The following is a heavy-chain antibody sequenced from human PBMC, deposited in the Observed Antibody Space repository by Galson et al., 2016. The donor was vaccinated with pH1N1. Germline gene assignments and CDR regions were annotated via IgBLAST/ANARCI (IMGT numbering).Heavy chain of an antibody. CDR3: ARVVTPQWVVGYYYGMDV. D-gene: IGHD2-21*02. CDR1: GASVSSHY. CDR2: IDYKRNT. J-gene: IGHJ6*02. Sequence: TLSLTCTVSGASVSSHYWSWIRQPPGKGLEWIGNIDYKRNTNYTPSLKSRVTISLDTSRNRFFLNLNSVTAADTAVYFCARVVTPQWVVGYYYGMDVWGQGTTVTVSS. V-gene: IGHV4-59*02.